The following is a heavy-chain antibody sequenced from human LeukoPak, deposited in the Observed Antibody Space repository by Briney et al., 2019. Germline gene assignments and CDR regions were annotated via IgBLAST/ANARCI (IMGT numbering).Heavy chain of an antibody. CDR3: ARVTTGYDSSGYYYVVDY. CDR1: GFTFSSYS. V-gene: IGHV3-21*01. D-gene: IGHD3-22*01. Sequence: GGSLRLSCVASGFTFSSYSMNWVRQAPGKGLEWVSFISSSSSYIYYADSVKGRFTISRDNAKNSLYLQMNSLRAEDTAVYYCARVTTGYDSSGYYYVVDYWGQGTLVTVSS. CDR2: ISSSSSYI. J-gene: IGHJ4*02.